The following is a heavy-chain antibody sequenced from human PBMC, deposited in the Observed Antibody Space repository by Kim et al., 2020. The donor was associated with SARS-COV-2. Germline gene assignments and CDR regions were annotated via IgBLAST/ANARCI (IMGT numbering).Heavy chain of an antibody. Sequence: SETLSLTCAVYGGSFSGYYWSWIRQPPGKGLEWIGEINHSGSTNYNPSLKSRVTISVDTSKNQFSLKLSSVTAADTAVYYCARAGPPNRIRYCSGCSCNNWFDPWGQGSLVTVSS. V-gene: IGHV4-34*01. D-gene: IGHD2-15*01. CDR3: ARAGPPNRIRYCSGCSCNNWFDP. J-gene: IGHJ5*02. CDR1: GGSFSGYY. CDR2: INHSGST.